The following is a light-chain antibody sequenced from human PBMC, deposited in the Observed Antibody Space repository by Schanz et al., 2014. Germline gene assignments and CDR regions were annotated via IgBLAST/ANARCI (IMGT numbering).Light chain of an antibody. Sequence: QSVLTQPPSASGTPGQRVTIPCSGSSSNIGSNYVYWYQQFPGTAPKILIYRNNQRPSGVPDRVSGSRSGTSASLAISGLRSEDEADYYCAAWDDSLSGVVFGGGTKLTVL. V-gene: IGLV1-47*01. CDR2: RNN. CDR3: AAWDDSLSGVV. CDR1: SSNIGSNY. J-gene: IGLJ2*01.